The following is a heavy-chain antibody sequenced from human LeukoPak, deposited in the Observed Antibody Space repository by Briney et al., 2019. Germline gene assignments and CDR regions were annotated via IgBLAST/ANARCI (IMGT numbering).Heavy chain of an antibody. CDR3: ARIVVTAISNDFDY. CDR1: GFTVSSNY. D-gene: IGHD2-21*02. CDR2: IYSGGST. Sequence: GGSLRLSCAASGFTVSSNYMSLVRQAPGKGLEWVSVIYSGGSTYYADSVKGRFTISRDNSKNTLYLQMNSLRAEDTAVYYCARIVVTAISNDFDYWGQGTLVTVSS. V-gene: IGHV3-66*01. J-gene: IGHJ4*02.